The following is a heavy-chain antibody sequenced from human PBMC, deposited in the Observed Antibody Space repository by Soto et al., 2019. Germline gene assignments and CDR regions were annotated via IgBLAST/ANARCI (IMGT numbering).Heavy chain of an antibody. CDR1: GYSFTSYW. V-gene: IGHV5-51*01. D-gene: IGHD3-9*01. CDR3: ARLDYDILTGRNYYYYYGMDV. J-gene: IGHJ6*02. Sequence: GESLKISCKGSGYSFTSYWIGWVRQMPGKGLEWMGIIYPGDSDTRYSPSFQGQVTISADKSIGTAYLQWSSLKASDTAMYYCARLDYDILTGRNYYYYYGMDVWGQGTTVTVSS. CDR2: IYPGDSDT.